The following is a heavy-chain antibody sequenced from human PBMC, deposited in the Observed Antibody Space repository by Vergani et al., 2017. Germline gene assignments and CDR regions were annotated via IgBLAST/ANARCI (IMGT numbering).Heavy chain of an antibody. J-gene: IGHJ4*02. CDR2: ISSSSSYI. CDR1: GFTFSSYS. V-gene: IGHV3-21*01. D-gene: IGHD1-26*01. CDR3: ARDRTVGATRYYFDY. Sequence: EVQLVESGGGLVKPGGSLRLSCAASGFTFSSYSMNWVRQAPGQGLEWVSSISSSSSYIYYADSVKGRFTISRDNAKNSLYLQMNSLGAEDTAVYYCARDRTVGATRYYFDYWGQGTLVTVSS.